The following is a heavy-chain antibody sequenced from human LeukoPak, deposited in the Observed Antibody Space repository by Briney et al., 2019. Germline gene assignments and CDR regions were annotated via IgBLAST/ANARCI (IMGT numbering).Heavy chain of an antibody. V-gene: IGHV3-23*01. D-gene: IGHD5-12*01. CDR3: AKEYSGYDFDY. J-gene: IGHJ4*02. Sequence: GGSLRLSCAASGFTLRSYDMSWVRQAPRKGLEWVAATSGSGSNTYYADSVKGRFTISRDNSKNTLYLQMNSLRAEDTAVYYCAKEYSGYDFDYWGQGTLVTVSS. CDR2: TSGSGSNT. CDR1: GFTLRSYD.